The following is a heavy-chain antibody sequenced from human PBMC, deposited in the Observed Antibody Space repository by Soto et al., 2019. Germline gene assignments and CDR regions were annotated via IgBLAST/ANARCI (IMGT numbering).Heavy chain of an antibody. J-gene: IGHJ6*02. CDR3: ASAWGPSYYYGMDV. CDR2: ILPIFGTA. D-gene: IGHD3-16*01. V-gene: IGHV1-69*12. Sequence: QVQLVQSGAEVKKPGSSVKVSCKASGGTFSSYAISWVRQAPGQGLEWMGGILPIFGTADYAQKFQGGVTITADESTSTAYMELSSLRSEDTAGYSCASAWGPSYYYGMDVWGQGTTVTVSS. CDR1: GGTFSSYA.